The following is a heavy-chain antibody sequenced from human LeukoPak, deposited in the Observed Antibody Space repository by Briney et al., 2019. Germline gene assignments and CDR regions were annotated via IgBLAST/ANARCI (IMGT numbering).Heavy chain of an antibody. CDR1: GGSISSGGYY. CDR2: IYYSGST. V-gene: IGHV4-31*03. Sequence: SETLSLTCTVSGGSISSGGYYWSWIRQHPGKGLEWIGYIYYSGSTYYNPSLKSRVTISVDTSKNQFSLKLSSVTAADTAVYYCARTDFWSGYPINYWGQGTLVTVSS. J-gene: IGHJ4*02. D-gene: IGHD3-3*01. CDR3: ARTDFWSGYPINY.